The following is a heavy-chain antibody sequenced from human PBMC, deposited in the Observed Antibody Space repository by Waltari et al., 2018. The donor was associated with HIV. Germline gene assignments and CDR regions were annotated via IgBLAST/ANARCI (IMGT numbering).Heavy chain of an antibody. CDR1: GFHFSNYA. Sequence: EVQLLESGGGLVQPGGSLRLSCAASGFHFSNYAMRWVRQAPGKGLEWVSAISGSAYSTYYAESVKGRFTISRDNSKNKLYLQMNSLRAEDTAVYFCVKEHQYSHTWYSYYGMDVWGQGTTVTVSS. J-gene: IGHJ6*02. CDR3: VKEHQYSHTWYSYYGMDV. V-gene: IGHV3-23*01. D-gene: IGHD6-13*01. CDR2: ISGSAYST.